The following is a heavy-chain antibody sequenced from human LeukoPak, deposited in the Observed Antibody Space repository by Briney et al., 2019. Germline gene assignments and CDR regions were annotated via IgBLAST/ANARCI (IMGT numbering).Heavy chain of an antibody. CDR2: INHSGST. CDR3: ARGRGPVATTRYYYYYGMDV. V-gene: IGHV4-34*01. Sequence: SETLSLTCAVYGGSFSGYYWSWIRQPPGKGLEWIGEINHSGSTNYNPSLKSRVTISVDTSKNQFSLKLSSVTAADTAVYYCARGRGPVATTRYYYYYGMDVWGQGTTVTVSS. CDR1: GGSFSGYY. J-gene: IGHJ6*02. D-gene: IGHD5-12*01.